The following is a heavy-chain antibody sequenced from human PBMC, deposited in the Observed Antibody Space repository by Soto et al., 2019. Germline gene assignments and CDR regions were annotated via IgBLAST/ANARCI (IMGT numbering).Heavy chain of an antibody. J-gene: IGHJ3*02. D-gene: IGHD6-19*01. CDR1: GFTFDYYA. CDR3: AKDIQPHSIAVAGTRAFDI. Sequence: GGSLRLSCAASGFTFDYYAMHWVRQAPGKGLGWVSGISWNSGSIGYADSVKGRFTISRDNAKNSLYLQMNSLTAEDTALYYCAKDIQPHSIAVAGTRAFDIWGQGTMVTVSS. V-gene: IGHV3-9*01. CDR2: ISWNSGSI.